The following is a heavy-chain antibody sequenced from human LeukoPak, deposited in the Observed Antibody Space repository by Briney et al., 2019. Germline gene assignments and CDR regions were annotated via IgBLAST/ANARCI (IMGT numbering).Heavy chain of an antibody. D-gene: IGHD6-13*01. CDR2: ISSSSSYI. CDR3: ARALKGYSSSWYGIVDY. CDR1: GFTFSSYS. V-gene: IGHV3-21*01. Sequence: GGSLRLSCAASGFTFSSYSMNWVRQAPGKGLEWVSSISSSSSYIYYADSVKGRFTITRDNAKNSLYLQMNSPRAEDTAVYYCARALKGYSSSWYGIVDYWGQGTLVTVSS. J-gene: IGHJ4*02.